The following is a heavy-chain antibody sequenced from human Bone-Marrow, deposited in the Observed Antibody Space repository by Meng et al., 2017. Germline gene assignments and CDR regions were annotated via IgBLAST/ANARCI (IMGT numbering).Heavy chain of an antibody. CDR3: ARESLRSDWYRLYDYYYGMDV. D-gene: IGHD6-19*01. CDR2: ISAYNGNT. J-gene: IGHJ6*02. V-gene: IGHV1-18*04. Sequence: ASVKVTCKASGYTFPDYWLHWVRRAPGQGLEWMGRISAYNGNTNYAQKFQGRVTMTTDTSTSTAYMELRNMRSDDTAVYYCARESLRSDWYRLYDYYYGMDVWGQGTTVTVSS. CDR1: GYTFPDYW.